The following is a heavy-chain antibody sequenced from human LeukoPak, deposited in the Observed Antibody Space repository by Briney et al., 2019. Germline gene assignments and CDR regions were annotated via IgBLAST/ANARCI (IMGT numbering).Heavy chain of an antibody. Sequence: GSLRLSCAASGFTFTSYAMNWVRQAPGKGLEWVSSISSSGGYIYNADSVKGRFTIFRDNGKNSLYLQMNSLKTEDTAVYYCTTEGSSSNYFYGMDVWGQGTTVTVSS. CDR3: TTEGSSSNYFYGMDV. CDR2: ISSSGGYI. J-gene: IGHJ6*02. D-gene: IGHD6-6*01. CDR1: GFTFTSYA. V-gene: IGHV3-21*03.